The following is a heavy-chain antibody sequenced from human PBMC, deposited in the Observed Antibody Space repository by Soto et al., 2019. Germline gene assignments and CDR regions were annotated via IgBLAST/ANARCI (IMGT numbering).Heavy chain of an antibody. J-gene: IGHJ6*02. Sequence: GGSLTLTCAAPGFTFSSYWMHWVRQAPGKGLVWVSRINSDGSSTSYADSVKGRFTISRDNAKNTLYLQMNSLRAEDTAVYYCARDQAARRDYYYGMDVWGQGTTVTVSS. D-gene: IGHD6-6*01. CDR2: INSDGSST. CDR3: ARDQAARRDYYYGMDV. V-gene: IGHV3-74*01. CDR1: GFTFSSYW.